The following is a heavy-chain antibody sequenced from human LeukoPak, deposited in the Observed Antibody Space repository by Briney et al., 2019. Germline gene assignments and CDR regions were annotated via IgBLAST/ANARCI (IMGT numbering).Heavy chain of an antibody. J-gene: IGHJ6*02. Sequence: ASVTVSCKVSGYTLTELSMHWVRQAPGKGLEWMGGFDPEDGETIYAQKFQGRVTMTEDTSTDTAYMELSSLRSEDTAVYYCATAGSLWFGELLVYYYGMDVWGQGTTVTVSS. CDR2: FDPEDGET. CDR3: ATAGSLWFGELLVYYYGMDV. D-gene: IGHD3-10*01. V-gene: IGHV1-24*01. CDR1: GYTLTELS.